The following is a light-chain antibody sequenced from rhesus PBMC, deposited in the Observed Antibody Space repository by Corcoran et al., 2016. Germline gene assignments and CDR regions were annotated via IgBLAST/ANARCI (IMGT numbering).Light chain of an antibody. V-gene: IGKV1-25*01. CDR1: QGISKY. CDR3: QQHNSYPLT. Sequence: DIQMTKSPSSLSASVGDTVTITCQASQGISKYLAWYQQKPGKAPKLLIYDASTLQSGVPSRFSGSGAGTEFTRTISSLQPEDFATDYGQQHNSYPLTFGGGTKVELK. CDR2: DAS. J-gene: IGKJ4*01.